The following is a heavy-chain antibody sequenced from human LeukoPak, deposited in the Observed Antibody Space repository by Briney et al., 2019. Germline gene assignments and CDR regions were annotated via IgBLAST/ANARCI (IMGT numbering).Heavy chain of an antibody. V-gene: IGHV4-59*12. Sequence: PSETLSLTCTVSGGSISSYYWSWIRQPPGKGLEWIGYIYYSGSTNYNPSLKSRVTMSVDTSKNQFSLKLSSVTAADTAVYYCARDNNWNYQLDPWGQGTLVTVSS. CDR2: IYYSGST. J-gene: IGHJ5*02. CDR3: ARDNNWNYQLDP. CDR1: GGSISSYY. D-gene: IGHD1-7*01.